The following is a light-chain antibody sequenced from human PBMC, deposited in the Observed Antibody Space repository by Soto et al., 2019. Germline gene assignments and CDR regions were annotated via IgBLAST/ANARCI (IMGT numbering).Light chain of an antibody. CDR1: RSISDW. CDR2: DAS. CDR3: QQYNTYSRT. J-gene: IGKJ1*01. V-gene: IGKV1-5*01. Sequence: DIQMTQSPSTLSASIGDRVTITCRASRSISDWLAWYQQKPGKAPNLLIFDASSLKSGVPSRFSGSGSGTEFTLTISSLQPDDFATYYCQQYNTYSRTFGQGTKVDIK.